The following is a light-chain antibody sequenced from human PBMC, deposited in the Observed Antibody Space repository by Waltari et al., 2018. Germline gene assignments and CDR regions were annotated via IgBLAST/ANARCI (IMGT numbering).Light chain of an antibody. CDR3: QHYVRLPAT. J-gene: IGKJ1*01. CDR2: GAS. CDR1: QSVGRS. Sequence: ELVLTQSPGILSLSPGEGFTLSCRASQSVGRSLAWYQQKPGQAPRLLIYGASSRATGIPDRFSGGGSGTDFSLTISRLEPEDFAVYYCQHYVRLPATFGQGTKVEIK. V-gene: IGKV3-20*01.